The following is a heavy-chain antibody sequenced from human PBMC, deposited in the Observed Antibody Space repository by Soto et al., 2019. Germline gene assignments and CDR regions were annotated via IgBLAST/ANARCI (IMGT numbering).Heavy chain of an antibody. CDR1: GGSISSDHYH. CDR2: IHYSGSV. J-gene: IGHJ6*02. Sequence: QVQLQESGPGLVRPSQTLSLTCTVSGGSISSDHYHWTWIRQTPGKGLEWIGYIHYSGSVYYNPSHQSRVTTPVDTSKNLFPLKLSSVTAADTAVYFCVREDAGGDRDYYGLDVWGQGTTVTVSS. D-gene: IGHD5-18*01. CDR3: VREDAGGDRDYYGLDV. V-gene: IGHV4-30-4*01.